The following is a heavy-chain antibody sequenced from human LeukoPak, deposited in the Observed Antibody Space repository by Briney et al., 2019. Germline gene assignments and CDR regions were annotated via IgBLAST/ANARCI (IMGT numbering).Heavy chain of an antibody. CDR1: GYTFTGYY. CDR2: INPNSGGT. V-gene: IGHV1-2*02. CDR3: ARVALRYFDWLSPHQPEFDY. Sequence: ASAKVSCKASGYTFTGYYMHWVRQAPGQGLEWMGWINPNSGGTNYAQKFQGRVTMTRDTSISTAYMELSRLRSDDTAVYYCARVALRYFDWLSPHQPEFDYWGQGTLVTVSS. D-gene: IGHD3-9*01. J-gene: IGHJ4*02.